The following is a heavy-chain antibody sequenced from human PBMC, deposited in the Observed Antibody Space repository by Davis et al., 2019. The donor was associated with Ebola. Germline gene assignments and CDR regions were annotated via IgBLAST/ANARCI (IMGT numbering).Heavy chain of an antibody. CDR3: ARIRSTDMFYYYYGMDV. Sequence: SGPTLVKPTETLTLTCTVSGFSLTNTEMGVSWIRQPPGKALEWLAHIFSNDDRSYSTFLKNRLTISKDTSKSQVVLIMTNMDPVDTATYYCARIRSTDMFYYYYGMDVWGQGTTVTVSS. V-gene: IGHV2-26*01. D-gene: IGHD3-10*01. CDR1: GFSLTNTEMG. CDR2: IFSNDDR. J-gene: IGHJ6*02.